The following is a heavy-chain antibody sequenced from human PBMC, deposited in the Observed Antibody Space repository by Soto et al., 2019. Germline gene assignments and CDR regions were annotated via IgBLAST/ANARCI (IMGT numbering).Heavy chain of an antibody. V-gene: IGHV1-69*01. J-gene: IGHJ4*02. CDR1: GGTFSNYP. CDR2: IIPIFGKV. CDR3: ARPRTVATTKGYDY. Sequence: QVQLVQSGAEVKKPGSSVKVSCKASGGTFSNYPFTWVRQAPGQGLEWMGGIIPIFGKVTYAQKFQGRVTIRADESTSTAYMEMSSLTSEDTAVYYCARPRTVATTKGYDYWGQGTLVTVSS. D-gene: IGHD1-1*01.